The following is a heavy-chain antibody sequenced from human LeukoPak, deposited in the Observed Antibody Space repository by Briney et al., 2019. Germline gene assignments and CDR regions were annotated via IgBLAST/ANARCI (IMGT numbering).Heavy chain of an antibody. CDR1: GGSISSSSYY. J-gene: IGHJ5*02. CDR2: IYYSGST. D-gene: IGHD2-2*01. CDR3: AVCSSTSCYRWFPWFDP. V-gene: IGHV4-39*07. Sequence: PSETLSLTCTVSGGSISSSSYYWGWIRQPPGKGLEWIGSIYYSGSTYYNPSLKSRVTISVDTSKNQFSLKLSPVTAADTAVYYCAVCSSTSCYRWFPWFDPWGQGTLVTVSS.